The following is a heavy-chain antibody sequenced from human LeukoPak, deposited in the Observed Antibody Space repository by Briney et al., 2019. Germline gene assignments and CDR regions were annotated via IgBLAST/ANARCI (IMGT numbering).Heavy chain of an antibody. J-gene: IGHJ4*02. Sequence: PSETLSLTCTVSGGSISSYYWSWIRQPPGKGLEWIGEINHSGSTNYNPSLKSRVTISVDTSKNQFSLKLGSVTAADTAVYYCANYDSSGYSWGQGTLVTVSS. CDR2: INHSGST. D-gene: IGHD3-22*01. CDR3: ANYDSSGYS. CDR1: GGSISSYY. V-gene: IGHV4-34*01.